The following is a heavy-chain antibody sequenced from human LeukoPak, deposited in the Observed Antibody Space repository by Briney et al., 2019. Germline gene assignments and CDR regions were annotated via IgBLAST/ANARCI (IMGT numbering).Heavy chain of an antibody. CDR3: ARVAYRGMTTLTKLRVEPAFDI. CDR1: AYTFTGYY. D-gene: IGHD4-17*01. CDR2: CNINSGGT. V-gene: IGHV1-2*02. Sequence: TVKVSPMPSAYTFTGYYMHLVREAPGQGLEALRLCNINSGGTNYTQKFQGMLPMTSHTSISPASMELSSLRSDDTAVYYCARVAYRGMTTLTKLRVEPAFDIWGQGTMVTVSS. J-gene: IGHJ3*02.